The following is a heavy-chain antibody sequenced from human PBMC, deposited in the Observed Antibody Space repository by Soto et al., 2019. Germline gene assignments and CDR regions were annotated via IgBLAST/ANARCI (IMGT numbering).Heavy chain of an antibody. CDR3: ARAGGYGDYPYYYYYGMDV. J-gene: IGHJ6*02. D-gene: IGHD4-17*01. CDR1: GLSFSDYA. V-gene: IGHV3-30-3*01. CDR2: ISYDGSNK. Sequence: VQLLESGGGLIQPGGSLRLSCAASGLSFSDYAMSWVRQAPGKGLEWVAVISYDGSNKYYADSVKGRFTISRDNSKNTLYLQMNSLRAEDTAVYYCARAGGYGDYPYYYYYGMDVWGQGTTVTVSS.